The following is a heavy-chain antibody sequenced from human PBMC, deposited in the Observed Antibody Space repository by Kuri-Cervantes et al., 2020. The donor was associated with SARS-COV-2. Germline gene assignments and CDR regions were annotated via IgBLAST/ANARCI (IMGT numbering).Heavy chain of an antibody. J-gene: IGHJ1*01. CDR1: GFTFSSYS. V-gene: IGHV3-21*01. CDR3: AGFLSSGTYYEFQH. D-gene: IGHD3-10*01. CDR2: ISSSSSYI. Sequence: GGSLRLPCPASGFTFSSYSMNWVRQAPGKGLEWVSSISSSSSYIYYADSVKGRFTISRDNAKNSLYLQMNSLRAEDTAMYYCAGFLSSGTYYEFQHWGQGTPVTVSS.